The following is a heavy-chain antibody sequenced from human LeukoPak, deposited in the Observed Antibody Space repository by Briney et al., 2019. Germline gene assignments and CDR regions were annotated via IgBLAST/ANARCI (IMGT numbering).Heavy chain of an antibody. CDR2: ISGSGGST. CDR1: GFTFSSYA. J-gene: IGHJ3*02. V-gene: IGHV3-23*01. D-gene: IGHD6-19*01. CDR3: AKDTLVGYSSGWSPMGAFDI. Sequence: GGSLRLSCAASGFTFSSYAMSWVRQAPGKGLEWVSAISGSGGSTYYADSVKGRFTISRDNSKNTLYLQMNSLRAEDTAVYYCAKDTLVGYSSGWSPMGAFDIWGQGTMVTVSS.